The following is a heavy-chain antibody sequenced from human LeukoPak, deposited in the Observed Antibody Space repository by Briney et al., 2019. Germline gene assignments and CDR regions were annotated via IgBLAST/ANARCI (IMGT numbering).Heavy chain of an antibody. V-gene: IGHV3-23*01. CDR3: AKAASSSWPSYYYGMDV. CDR2: ITGSGGNT. J-gene: IGHJ6*02. D-gene: IGHD6-13*01. CDR1: GFTFSDYY. Sequence: GGSLRLSCAASGFTFSDYYIDWVRQAPGKGLEWVSVITGSGGNTYYADSVKGRFTISKDNSKNTVYLQMSSLRVDDTAVYYCAKAASSSWPSYYYGMDVWGQGTTVTVSS.